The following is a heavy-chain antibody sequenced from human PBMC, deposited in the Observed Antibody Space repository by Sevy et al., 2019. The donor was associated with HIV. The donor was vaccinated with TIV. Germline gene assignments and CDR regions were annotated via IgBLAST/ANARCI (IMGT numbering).Heavy chain of an antibody. V-gene: IGHV1-2*02. CDR3: ATVFPYCSGGSCYSPYDAFDI. Sequence: ASVKVSCKASGYTFTGHYMHWVRQAPGQGLEWMGWINPNRGSTDYAQKFQGRVTLTRDTSISTAYLELSRLTSDDTAVYYCATVFPYCSGGSCYSPYDAFDIWGQGTMVTVSS. CDR2: INPNRGST. D-gene: IGHD2-15*01. CDR1: GYTFTGHY. J-gene: IGHJ3*02.